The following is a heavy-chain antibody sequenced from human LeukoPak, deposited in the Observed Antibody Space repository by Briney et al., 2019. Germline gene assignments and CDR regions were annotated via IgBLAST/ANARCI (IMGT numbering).Heavy chain of an antibody. D-gene: IGHD4-17*01. J-gene: IGHJ4*02. V-gene: IGHV1-2*02. CDR1: GYTFTGYY. Sequence: ASVKASCKASGYTFTGYYIHWVRQAPGQGLEWMGWINPNSGGTNYAQKFQGRVTMTRDTSISTAYMELSRLRSDDTAVYYCARDLDYDLLFDYWGQGILVTVSS. CDR3: ARDLDYDLLFDY. CDR2: INPNSGGT.